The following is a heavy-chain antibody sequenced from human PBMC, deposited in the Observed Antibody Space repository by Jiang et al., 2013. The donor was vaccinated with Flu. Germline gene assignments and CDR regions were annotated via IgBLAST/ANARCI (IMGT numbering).Heavy chain of an antibody. Sequence: PGLVKPSQTLSLTCTVSGGSISSGGYYWSWIRPAPREGPGVDWVHLLQWEHLLQPSLKSRVTISVDTSKNQFSLKLSSVTAADTAVYYCAGLGPGAGTFAFDIWGQGTMVTVSS. CDR1: GGSISSGGYY. D-gene: IGHD6-19*01. J-gene: IGHJ3*02. CDR2: LLQWEH. CDR3: AGLGPGAGTFAFDI. V-gene: IGHV4-31*03.